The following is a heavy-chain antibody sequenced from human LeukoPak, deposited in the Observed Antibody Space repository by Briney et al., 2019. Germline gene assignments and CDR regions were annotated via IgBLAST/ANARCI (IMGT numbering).Heavy chain of an antibody. Sequence: GGSLRLSCAASGFTFSSYSMNWVRQAPGKGLEWVSYISHSSSTIYYADSVKGRFTISRDNSKNTLYLQMNSLRAEDTAVYYCAKEGGDYGAEIDYWGQGTLVTVSS. CDR3: AKEGGDYGAEIDY. CDR1: GFTFSSYS. J-gene: IGHJ4*02. CDR2: ISHSSSTI. V-gene: IGHV3-48*01. D-gene: IGHD4-17*01.